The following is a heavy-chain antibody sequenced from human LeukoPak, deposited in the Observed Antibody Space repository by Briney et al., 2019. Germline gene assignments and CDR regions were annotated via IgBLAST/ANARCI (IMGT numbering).Heavy chain of an antibody. CDR3: ARGTYGDSNLFDY. V-gene: IGHV4-30-2*01. CDR2: IYHSGST. J-gene: IGHJ4*02. D-gene: IGHD4-17*01. Sequence: SQTLSLTCAVSGGSISSGGYSWSWIRQPPGKGLEWIGYIYHSGSTYYNPSLKSRVTISVDRSKNQFSLKLSSVTAADTAVYYCARGTYGDSNLFDYWGQGTMVTVSS. CDR1: GGSISSGGYS.